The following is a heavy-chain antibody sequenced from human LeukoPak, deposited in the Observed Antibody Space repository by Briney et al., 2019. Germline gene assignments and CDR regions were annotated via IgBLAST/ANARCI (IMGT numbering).Heavy chain of an antibody. CDR1: GGSFSGYY. V-gene: IGHV4-34*01. CDR3: ASVVYYYYYGMDV. CDR2: INHSGGT. Sequence: PSETLSLTCAVYGGSFSGYYWSWIRQPPGKGLEWIGEINHSGGTNYNPSLKSRVTISVDTSKNQFSLKLSSVTAADTAVYCCASVVYYYYYGMDVWGQGTTVTVSS. J-gene: IGHJ6*02. D-gene: IGHD2-15*01.